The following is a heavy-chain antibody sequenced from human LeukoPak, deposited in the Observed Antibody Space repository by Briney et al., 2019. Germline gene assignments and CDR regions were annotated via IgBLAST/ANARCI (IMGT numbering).Heavy chain of an antibody. V-gene: IGHV3-23*01. CDR2: ISGSGGST. J-gene: IGHJ4*02. D-gene: IGHD1-26*01. Sequence: GGSLRLSCAASGFTFSTYAMNWVRQAPGRGLEWVSAISGSGGSTNYADSVKGRFTISRDNSKNTLYLQMNSLRAEDTAVYYCAKETSRIGGSMASFDYWGQGTLVTVSS. CDR1: GFTFSTYA. CDR3: AKETSRIGGSMASFDY.